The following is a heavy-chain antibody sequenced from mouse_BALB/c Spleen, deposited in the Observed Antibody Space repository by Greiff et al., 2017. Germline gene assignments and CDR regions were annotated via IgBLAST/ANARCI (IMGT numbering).Heavy chain of an antibody. CDR2: INSNGGST. CDR1: GFTFSSYG. Sequence: EVQGVESGGGLVQPGGSLKLSCAASGFTFSSYGMSWVRQTPDKRLELVATINSNGGSTYYPDSVKGRFTISRDNAKNTLYLQMSSLKSEDTAMYYCARSSFITTVVATGNFDYWGQGTTLTVSS. D-gene: IGHD1-1*01. V-gene: IGHV5-6-3*01. J-gene: IGHJ2*01. CDR3: ARSSFITTVVATGNFDY.